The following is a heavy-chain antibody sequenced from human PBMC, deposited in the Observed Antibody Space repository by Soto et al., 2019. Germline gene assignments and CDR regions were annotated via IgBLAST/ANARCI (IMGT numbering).Heavy chain of an antibody. CDR3: ATLDVEMAATEYYYGMDV. D-gene: IGHD3-16*01. J-gene: IGHJ6*02. CDR1: GLLLRSYE. Sequence: GGSLRLSCSASGLLLRSYEMHLVRQAPGKGLEWVSYISSSGSNIYYADSVKGRFTISRDNAKNSLYLQMNSLRAEDTAVYYCATLDVEMAATEYYYGMDVWGQGTTVTVSS. V-gene: IGHV3-48*03. CDR2: ISSSGSNI.